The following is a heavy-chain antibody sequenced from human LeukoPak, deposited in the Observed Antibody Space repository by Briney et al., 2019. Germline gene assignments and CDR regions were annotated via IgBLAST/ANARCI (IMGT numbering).Heavy chain of an antibody. CDR2: ISSNAGGT. J-gene: IGHJ4*02. V-gene: IGHV3-23*01. Sequence: PGGSLRLSCAASGFTFSSYAMSWVRQAPGKGLEWVSSISSNAGGTYYADSVKGRFTISRDNSKNTVYLQMNSLRAEDTAVYHCAKDRGIIAAGFDYWGQGTLVTVSS. D-gene: IGHD6-13*01. CDR1: GFTFSSYA. CDR3: AKDRGIIAAGFDY.